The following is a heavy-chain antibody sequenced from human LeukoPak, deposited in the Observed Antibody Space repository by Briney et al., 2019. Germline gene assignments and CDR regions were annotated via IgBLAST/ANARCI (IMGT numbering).Heavy chain of an antibody. J-gene: IGHJ3*02. CDR3: ARGKGAFDI. CDR1: GGSISSYY. CDR2: IYYSGST. Sequence: SETLSLTCTVSGGSISSYYWSWIRQPPGKGLEWIGYIYYSGSTNYNPSLKSRVTISVDTSKYQFSLKLSSVTAANTAVYYCARGKGAFDIWGQGTMVTVSS. V-gene: IGHV4-59*01.